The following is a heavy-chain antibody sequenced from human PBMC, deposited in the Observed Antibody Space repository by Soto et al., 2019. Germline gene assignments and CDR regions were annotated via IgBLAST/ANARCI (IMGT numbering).Heavy chain of an antibody. CDR3: AKSSGHGTGWYSYGMDV. V-gene: IGHV3-23*01. CDR1: GFTFSSYA. D-gene: IGHD3-22*01. CDR2: ISGSGGST. Sequence: EVQLLESGGGLVQPGGSLRLSCAASGFTFSSYAMSWVRQAPGKGLEWVSAISGSGGSTYYADSVKGRFTISRDNSKNTLYLQMNSLRAEDTAVYYCAKSSGHGTGWYSYGMDVWGQGTTVTVSS. J-gene: IGHJ6*02.